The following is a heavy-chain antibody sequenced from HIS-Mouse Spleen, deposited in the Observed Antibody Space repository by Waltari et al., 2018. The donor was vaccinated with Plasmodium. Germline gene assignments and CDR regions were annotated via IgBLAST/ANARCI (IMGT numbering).Heavy chain of an antibody. D-gene: IGHD6-13*01. Sequence: QVQLVGSGGGVVQPWGSLRRSLAACGFTFSSYGMPWVRQAPGKGLEWVAVISYDGSNKYYADSVKGRFTISRDNSKNTLYLQMNSLRAEDTAVYYCAKDRRSSSWYVDYWGQGTLVTVSS. CDR3: AKDRRSSSWYVDY. CDR1: GFTFSSYG. CDR2: ISYDGSNK. J-gene: IGHJ4*02. V-gene: IGHV3-30*18.